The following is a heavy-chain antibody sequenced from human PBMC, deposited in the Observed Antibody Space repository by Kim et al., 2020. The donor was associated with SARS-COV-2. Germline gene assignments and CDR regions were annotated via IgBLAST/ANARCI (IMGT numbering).Heavy chain of an antibody. CDR3: ARRRGYNPNYYYYGMDV. V-gene: IGHV4-34*01. Sequence: LQSRVTRSVDPSKNQFSLKLSSVTAADTAVYYCARRRGYNPNYYYYGMDVWGQGTTVTVSS. J-gene: IGHJ6*02. D-gene: IGHD5-18*01.